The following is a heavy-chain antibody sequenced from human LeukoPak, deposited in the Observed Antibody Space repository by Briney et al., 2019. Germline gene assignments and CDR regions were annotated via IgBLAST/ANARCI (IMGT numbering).Heavy chain of an antibody. V-gene: IGHV1-8*01. D-gene: IGHD3-16*01. Sequence: ASVKVSCKASGYTFTSYDINWLRQATGQGLEWMGWMNPNSGNTGYAQKFQGRVTMTRNTSISTAYMELSSLRSEDTAVYYCARGGVTYYDYVWGSSYGMDVWGQGTTVTVSS. CDR1: GYTFTSYD. CDR2: MNPNSGNT. J-gene: IGHJ6*02. CDR3: ARGGVTYYDYVWGSSYGMDV.